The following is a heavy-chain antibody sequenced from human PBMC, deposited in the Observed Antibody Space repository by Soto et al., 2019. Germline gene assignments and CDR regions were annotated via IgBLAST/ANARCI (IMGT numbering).Heavy chain of an antibody. V-gene: IGHV3-11*01. CDR2: ISGGGGIT. J-gene: IGHJ4*02. Sequence: GGSLSLSCVASEFTRRTYLMSWVRQAPGKGLEWVSKISGGGGITYYADSVRGRFTVSWDNDKNALYLQMNSLRGEDTAMYYCGGDPFHYGSGLWGQGTLVTVSS. CDR1: EFTRRTYL. CDR3: GGDPFHYGSGL. D-gene: IGHD3-10*01.